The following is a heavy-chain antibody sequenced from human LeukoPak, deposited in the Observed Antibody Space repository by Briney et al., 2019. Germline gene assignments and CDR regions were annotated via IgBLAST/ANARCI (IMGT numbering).Heavy chain of an antibody. D-gene: IGHD3-10*01. J-gene: IGHJ4*02. Sequence: GGSLRLSCAASGFTFSSYGMSWVRQAPGKGLEWVSAISGSGGSTYYADSVKGRFTISRDNSKNSLYLQMNSLRAEDTAFYCAKDMAAYYYASGNIDYWGQGTLVTVSS. V-gene: IGHV3-23*01. CDR3: AKDMAAYYYASGNIDY. CDR2: ISGSGGST. CDR1: GFTFSSYG.